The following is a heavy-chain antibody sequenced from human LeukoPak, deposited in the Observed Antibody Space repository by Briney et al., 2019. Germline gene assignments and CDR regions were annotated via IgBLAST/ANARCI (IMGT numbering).Heavy chain of an antibody. Sequence: MSSETLSLTCTVSGGSISSGSYYWSWIRQPAGKGLEWIGRIYTSGSTNYNPSLKSRVTMSVDTSKNQFSLKLSSVTAADTAVYYCAGSRIVWFGELEAPYFDYWGQGTLVTVSS. CDR2: IYTSGST. J-gene: IGHJ4*02. CDR3: AGSRIVWFGELEAPYFDY. D-gene: IGHD3-10*01. CDR1: GGSISSGSYY. V-gene: IGHV4-61*02.